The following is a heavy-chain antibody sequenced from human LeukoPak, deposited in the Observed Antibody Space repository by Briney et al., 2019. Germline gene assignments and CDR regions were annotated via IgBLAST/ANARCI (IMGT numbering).Heavy chain of an antibody. CDR3: ARVNDFWSGYLDDFDY. V-gene: IGHV1-18*01. CDR2: ISAYNGNT. D-gene: IGHD3-3*01. J-gene: IGHJ4*02. Sequence: GASVKVSCKASGYTFTSYGISWVRQAPGQGLEWMGWISAYNGNTNYAQKLQGRVTMTTDTSTSTAYMELRSLRSDDTAVYYCARVNDFWSGYLDDFDYWGQGTLVTVSS. CDR1: GYTFTSYG.